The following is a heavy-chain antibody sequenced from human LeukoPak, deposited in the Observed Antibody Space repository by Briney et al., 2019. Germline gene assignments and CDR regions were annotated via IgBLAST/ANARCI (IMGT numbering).Heavy chain of an antibody. CDR2: ISGSGGST. D-gene: IGHD1-7*01. V-gene: IGHV3-23*01. CDR3: AKRRGLELTYYYYMDV. J-gene: IGHJ6*03. Sequence: GGSLRLSCAASGFTFSSYGLTWVRQAPGKGLEWVSAISGSGGSTYYADSVKGRFTISRDNSKNTLYLQMNSLRAEDTAVYYCAKRRGLELTYYYYMDVWGKGTTVTVSS. CDR1: GFTFSSYG.